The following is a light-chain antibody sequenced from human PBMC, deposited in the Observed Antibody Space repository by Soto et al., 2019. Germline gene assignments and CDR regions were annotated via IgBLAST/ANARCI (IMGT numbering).Light chain of an antibody. Sequence: AIRMTQSPSSLSASAGDRVAIACRASQDVGRYLAWYQQKPGQAPKLLIYGASTLQSGVPSRFSGGGSGTDCTLTISCLQSEDFATYYCQHYKNYPWTFGQGTKVEI. J-gene: IGKJ1*01. V-gene: IGKV1-8*01. CDR3: QHYKNYPWT. CDR2: GAS. CDR1: QDVGRY.